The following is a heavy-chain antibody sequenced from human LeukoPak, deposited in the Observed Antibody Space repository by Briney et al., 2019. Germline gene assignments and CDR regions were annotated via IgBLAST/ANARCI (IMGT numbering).Heavy chain of an antibody. CDR1: GYIFTSYG. CDR2: IRAYNGNT. CDR3: ARKVGATFKFDP. V-gene: IGHV1-18*01. Sequence: ASVKVSFKASGYIFTSYGISWVRQAPGQGLEWMGWIRAYNGNTKYAQKLQGRVTMTTDTSTSTAYMELRSLRSDDTAVYYCARKVGATFKFDPWGQGTLVTVSS. J-gene: IGHJ5*02. D-gene: IGHD1-26*01.